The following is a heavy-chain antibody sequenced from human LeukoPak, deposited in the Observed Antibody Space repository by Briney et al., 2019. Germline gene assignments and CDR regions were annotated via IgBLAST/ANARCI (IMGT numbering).Heavy chain of an antibody. D-gene: IGHD3-10*01. CDR3: ARGDYEWFGEYSVHHYYGMDV. CDR1: GFTFSSYA. Sequence: GGSLRLSCAASGFTFSSYAMSWVRQAPGKGLEWVSAISGSGGSTYYADSVKGRFTISRDNSKNTLYLQMNSLRAEDTAVYYCARGDYEWFGEYSVHHYYGMDVWGQGTTVTVSS. V-gene: IGHV3-23*01. J-gene: IGHJ6*02. CDR2: ISGSGGST.